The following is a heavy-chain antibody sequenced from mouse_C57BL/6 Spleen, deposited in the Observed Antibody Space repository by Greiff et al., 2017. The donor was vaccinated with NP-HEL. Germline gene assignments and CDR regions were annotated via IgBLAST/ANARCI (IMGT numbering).Heavy chain of an antibody. CDR1: GFTFSDYG. CDR2: ISSGSSTI. V-gene: IGHV5-17*01. D-gene: IGHD1-1*01. Sequence: EVKLMESGGGLVKPGGSLKLSCAASGFTFSDYGMHWVRQAPEKGLEWVAYISSGSSTIYYADTVKGRFTISRDNTKNTLFLQMTSLRSEDTAMYYYARGGSSSWFAYWGQGTLVTVSA. CDR3: ARGGSSSWFAY. J-gene: IGHJ3*01.